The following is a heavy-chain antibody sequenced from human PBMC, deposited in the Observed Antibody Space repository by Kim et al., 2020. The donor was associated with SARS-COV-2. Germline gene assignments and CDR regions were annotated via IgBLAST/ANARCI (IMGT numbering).Heavy chain of an antibody. J-gene: IGHJ3*02. CDR2: INPNSGGT. CDR3: ARATPSITLAFDI. CDR1: GYTFTGYY. D-gene: IGHD5-12*01. Sequence: ASVKVSCKASGYTFTGYYMHWVRQAPGQGLEWMGRINPNSGGTNYAQKFRGRVTMTRDTSISTAYMELSRLRSDDTAVYYCARATPSITLAFDIWGQGTMVTVSS. V-gene: IGHV1-2*06.